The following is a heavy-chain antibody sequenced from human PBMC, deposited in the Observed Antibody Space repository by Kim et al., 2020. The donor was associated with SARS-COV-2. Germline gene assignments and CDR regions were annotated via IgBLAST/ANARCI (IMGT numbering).Heavy chain of an antibody. Sequence: ASVKVSCKASGYTFTSYYMHWVRQAPGQELEWMGIINPSGGSTNYAQKFQGRVTMTRDTSTSTVYMELSSLRSEDTAVFYCARDKGSGWSSFDYWGQGTLVTVAS. D-gene: IGHD6-19*01. J-gene: IGHJ4*02. CDR2: INPSGGST. CDR1: GYTFTSYY. CDR3: ARDKGSGWSSFDY. V-gene: IGHV1-46*01.